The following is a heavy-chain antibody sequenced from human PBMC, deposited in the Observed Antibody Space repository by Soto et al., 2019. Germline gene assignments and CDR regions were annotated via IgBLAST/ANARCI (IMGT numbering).Heavy chain of an antibody. Sequence: SETLSLTCSVSGAALNSGNYYWRWIRQAPGKGLEWIGHIYVTGAVDYNPSLRDRITISQDTSERQFSLNLRLVTAADTAVYYCARLRIATNNYKWFDPWGQGTLVTVSS. CDR2: IYVTGAV. CDR3: ARLRIATNNYKWFDP. D-gene: IGHD2-21*01. V-gene: IGHV4-31*03. J-gene: IGHJ5*02. CDR1: GAALNSGNYY.